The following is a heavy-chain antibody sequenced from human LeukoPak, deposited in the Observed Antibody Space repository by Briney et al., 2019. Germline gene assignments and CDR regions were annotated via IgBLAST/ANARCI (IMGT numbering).Heavy chain of an antibody. D-gene: IGHD4-17*01. CDR3: ARLLGTPVTRFDY. V-gene: IGHV3-21*01. Sequence: GGSLRLSCAASGFTFSSYSMNWVRQAPGKGLEWVSSISSSSSYIYYADSVKGRFTISRDNAKNSLYLQMNSLRAEDTAVYYCARLLGTPVTRFDYWGQEPLVTVSS. J-gene: IGHJ4*02. CDR1: GFTFSSYS. CDR2: ISSSSSYI.